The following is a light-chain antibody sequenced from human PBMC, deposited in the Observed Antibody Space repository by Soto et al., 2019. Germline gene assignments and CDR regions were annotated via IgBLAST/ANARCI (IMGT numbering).Light chain of an antibody. CDR1: RSDIGIYNY. Sequence: QSALTQPASVSGSPGQSITISCTGTRSDIGIYNYVSWYQQHPGKAPKLMIYDVSYRPSGVSNRFSGSKSGNTASLTISGLQAEDEADYYCSSFRSSSTLYVFGTGTKVTVL. CDR3: SSFRSSSTLYV. J-gene: IGLJ1*01. CDR2: DVS. V-gene: IGLV2-14*03.